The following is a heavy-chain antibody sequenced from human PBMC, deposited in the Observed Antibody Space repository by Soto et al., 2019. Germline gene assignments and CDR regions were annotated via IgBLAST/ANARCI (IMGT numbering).Heavy chain of an antibody. Sequence: SGPTLVNPTQTLTLTCTFSGFSLSTSGVGVGWIRQPPGKALEWLALIYWNDDKRYSPSLKSRLTITKDTSKNQVVLTMTNMDPVDTATYYCAHIFWIRQLGDIHWFDPWGQGTLVTVSS. CDR1: GFSLSTSGVG. J-gene: IGHJ5*02. D-gene: IGHD6-6*01. CDR2: IYWNDDK. CDR3: AHIFWIRQLGDIHWFDP. V-gene: IGHV2-5*01.